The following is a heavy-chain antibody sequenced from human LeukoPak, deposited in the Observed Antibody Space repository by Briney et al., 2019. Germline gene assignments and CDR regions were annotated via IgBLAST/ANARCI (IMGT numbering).Heavy chain of an antibody. CDR2: INHSGST. CDR1: GGSFSGYY. J-gene: IGHJ6*03. Sequence: SETLSLTCAVHGGSFSGYYWSWIRQPPGKGLEWIGEINHSGSTNYNPSLKSRVTISVDTSKNQFSLKLSSVTAADTAVYYCARGVFGGYAYYYYYYYMDVWGKGTTVTVSS. CDR3: ARGVFGGYAYYYYYYYMDV. D-gene: IGHD3-22*01. V-gene: IGHV4-34*01.